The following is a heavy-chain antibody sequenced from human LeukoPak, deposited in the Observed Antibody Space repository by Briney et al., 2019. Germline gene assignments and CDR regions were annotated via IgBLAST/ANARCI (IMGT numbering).Heavy chain of an antibody. CDR1: CVPISSFY. CDR3: ASFRVSRGAFDI. D-gene: IGHD3-10*01. J-gene: IGHJ3*02. Sequence: SGTLFLPCTVPCVPISSFYWSLIRPPPRKGLEWIGYIYYSGSTNYNPSLKSRVTISVDTSKNQFSLKLSSVTAADTAVYYCASFRVSRGAFDIWGQGTMVTVSS. V-gene: IGHV4-59*08. CDR2: IYYSGST.